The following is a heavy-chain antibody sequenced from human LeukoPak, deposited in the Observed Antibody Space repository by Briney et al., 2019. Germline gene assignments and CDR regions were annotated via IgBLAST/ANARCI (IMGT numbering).Heavy chain of an antibody. J-gene: IGHJ4*02. CDR1: GYTFTSYG. CDR3: ARDPWGSSSSIFGY. CDR2: ISAYNGNT. V-gene: IGHV1-18*01. Sequence: GASVKVSCKASGYTFTSYGISWVRQAPGQGLEWMGWISAYNGNTNYAQKLQGRVTMTTDTSTSTAYMELRSLRPDDTAVYYCARDPWGSSSSIFGYWGQGTLVTVSS. D-gene: IGHD6-6*01.